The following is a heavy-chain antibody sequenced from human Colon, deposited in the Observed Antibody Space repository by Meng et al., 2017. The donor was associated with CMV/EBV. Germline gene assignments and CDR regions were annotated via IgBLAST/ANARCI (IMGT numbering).Heavy chain of an antibody. D-gene: IGHD3-3*01. CDR1: RSPFTRYF. CDR3: GTFGGDFDY. Sequence: AQLLTSGGGGKEPGASVKGLWNASRSPFTRYFIHWVRQAPGQGLEWMGWINPYSGDTIYAQKFEVGVTMPRDASITTAYLELSSLKSADTAVYYCGTFGGDFDYWGQGTLVTVSS. V-gene: IGHV1-2*02. CDR2: INPYSGDT. J-gene: IGHJ4*02.